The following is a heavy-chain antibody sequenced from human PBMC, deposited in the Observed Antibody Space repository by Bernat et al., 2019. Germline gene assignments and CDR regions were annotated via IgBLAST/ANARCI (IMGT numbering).Heavy chain of an antibody. Sequence: QVQLVQSGAEVKKPGASVKVSCKASGYTFTSYGISWVRQAPGQGLEWMGWISAYNGNTNYAQKFQGRVTMTPGTSTSTAYMELRSMGSDDTAVYSCARPRGYIWVSYRLDAFDIWGQGTMVTVSS. J-gene: IGHJ3*02. CDR3: ARPRGYIWVSYRLDAFDI. CDR1: GYTFTSYG. D-gene: IGHD3-16*02. CDR2: ISAYNGNT. V-gene: IGHV1-18*01.